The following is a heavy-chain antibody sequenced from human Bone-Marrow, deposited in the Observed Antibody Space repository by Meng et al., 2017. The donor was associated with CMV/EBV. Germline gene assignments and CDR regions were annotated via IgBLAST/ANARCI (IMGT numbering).Heavy chain of an antibody. J-gene: IGHJ6*02. V-gene: IGHV3-30*04. Sequence: GESLRLSCAASGFTFSSYAMHWVRQAPGKGLEWVAVISYDGSNKYYADSVKGRLTIARDNSKNTLYLQMNSLRAEDTAVCYCARYFNWNYGRVRGVLSAIPFYGMDVWGQGTTVTVSS. D-gene: IGHD1-7*01. CDR1: GFTFSSYA. CDR3: ARYFNWNYGRVRGVLSAIPFYGMDV. CDR2: ISYDGSNK.